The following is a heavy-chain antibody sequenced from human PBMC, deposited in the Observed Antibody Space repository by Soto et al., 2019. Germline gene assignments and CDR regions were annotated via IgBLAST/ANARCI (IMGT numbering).Heavy chain of an antibody. V-gene: IGHV4-59*01. Sequence: SETLSLTCTVSGFSISSYYWSWIRQPPGKGLEWIGYIYYSGSTNYNPSLKSRVTISVDTSKNQFSLKLSSVTAADTAVYYCASQVGYSSSWDEYYFDYWGQGTLVTVSS. J-gene: IGHJ4*02. CDR2: IYYSGST. CDR3: ASQVGYSSSWDEYYFDY. CDR1: GFSISSYY. D-gene: IGHD6-13*01.